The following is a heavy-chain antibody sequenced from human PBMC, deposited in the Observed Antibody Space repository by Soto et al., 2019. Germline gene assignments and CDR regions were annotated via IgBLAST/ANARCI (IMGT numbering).Heavy chain of an antibody. D-gene: IGHD2-2*01. CDR3: ARIRGVVVPAATGYYYYMDV. CDR2: IDWDDDK. Sequence: TPTLPCTFSGFSLGTSGMCVSWIRQPPGKALEWLARIDWDDDKYYSTFLTNRLPISKDTSKNQVVLTMTNMDPVDTATYYCARIRGVVVPAATGYYYYMDVWGKGTTVTVSS. V-gene: IGHV2-70*11. CDR1: GFSLGTSGMC. J-gene: IGHJ6*03.